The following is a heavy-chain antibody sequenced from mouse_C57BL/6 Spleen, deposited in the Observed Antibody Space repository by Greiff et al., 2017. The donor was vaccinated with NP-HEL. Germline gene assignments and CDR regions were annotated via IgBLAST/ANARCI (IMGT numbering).Heavy chain of an antibody. V-gene: IGHV5-4*03. CDR3: ARGGVTTAWFAY. Sequence: EVKLVESGGGLVKPGGSLKLSCAASGFTFSSYAMSWVRQTPEKRLEWVATISDGGSYTYYPDNVKGRFTISRDNAKNNLYLQMSHLKSEDTAMYYCARGGVTTAWFAYWGQGTLVTVSA. D-gene: IGHD2-5*01. J-gene: IGHJ3*01. CDR2: ISDGGSYT. CDR1: GFTFSSYA.